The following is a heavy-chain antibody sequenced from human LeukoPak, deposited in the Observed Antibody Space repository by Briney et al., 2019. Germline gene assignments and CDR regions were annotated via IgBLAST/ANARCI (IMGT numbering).Heavy chain of an antibody. J-gene: IGHJ4*02. CDR1: GGSISSSSYY. Sequence: SETLSLTCTVSGGSISSSSYYWSWIRQPPGKGLEWIGEINHSGSTNYNPSLKSRVTISVDTSKNQFSLKLSSVTAADTAVYYCARGDSSSWYEALGYWGQGTLVTVSS. V-gene: IGHV4-39*07. CDR2: INHSGST. D-gene: IGHD6-13*01. CDR3: ARGDSSSWYEALGY.